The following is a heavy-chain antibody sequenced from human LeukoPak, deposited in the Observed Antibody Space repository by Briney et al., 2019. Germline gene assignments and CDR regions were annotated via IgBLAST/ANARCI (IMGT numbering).Heavy chain of an antibody. D-gene: IGHD5-18*01. CDR1: GYTFTGYY. CDR3: ARSPSYGYNWFDP. J-gene: IGHJ5*02. CDR2: INPNSGGT. Sequence: ASVKVSCKASGYTFTGYYMHWVRQAPGQGLEWMGWINPNSGGTNYAQKFQGRVTMTRDTSISTAYMELSRLRSDDTAVYYCARSPSYGYNWFDPWGQGTLVTVSS. V-gene: IGHV1-2*02.